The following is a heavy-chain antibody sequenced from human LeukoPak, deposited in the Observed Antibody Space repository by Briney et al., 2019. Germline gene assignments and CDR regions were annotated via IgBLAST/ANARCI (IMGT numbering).Heavy chain of an antibody. V-gene: IGHV1-8*01. D-gene: IGHD2-2*01. CDR2: MNPNSGNT. J-gene: IGHJ5*02. Sequence: ASVKVSCKASGHTFTSYDINWVRQATGQGLEWMGWMNPNSGNTGYAQKFQGRVTMTRNTSISTAYMELSSLRSEDTAVYYCARGRRWLSQLPRNWFDPWGQGTLVTVSS. CDR3: ARGRRWLSQLPRNWFDP. CDR1: GHTFTSYD.